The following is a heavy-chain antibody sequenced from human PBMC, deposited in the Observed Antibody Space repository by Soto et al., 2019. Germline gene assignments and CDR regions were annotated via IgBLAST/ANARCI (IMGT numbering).Heavy chain of an antibody. CDR2: INPNSGGT. Sequence: ASVKVSCKASGYTFTGYYMHWVRQAPGQGLEWMGWINPNSGGTNYAQKFQGRVTMTRDTSISTAYMELSRLRSDDTAGYYCARAGQLWLMGIDYWGQGTLVTVS. CDR1: GYTFTGYY. V-gene: IGHV1-2*02. J-gene: IGHJ4*02. CDR3: ARAGQLWLMGIDY. D-gene: IGHD5-18*01.